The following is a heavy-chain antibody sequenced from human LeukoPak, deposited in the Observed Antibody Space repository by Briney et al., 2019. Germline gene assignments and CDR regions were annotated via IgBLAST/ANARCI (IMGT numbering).Heavy chain of an antibody. V-gene: IGHV3-20*04. D-gene: IGHD3-3*01. CDR1: GFTFDDYG. Sequence: GGSLRLSCAASGFTFDDYGMSWVRQAPGKGLEWVSGINWNGGSTGYADSVKGRFTISRDNAKNSLYLQMNSLRAEDTALYYCAKVGYYDFWSGYDYYYYMDVWGKGTTVTVSS. CDR2: INWNGGST. J-gene: IGHJ6*03. CDR3: AKVGYYDFWSGYDYYYYMDV.